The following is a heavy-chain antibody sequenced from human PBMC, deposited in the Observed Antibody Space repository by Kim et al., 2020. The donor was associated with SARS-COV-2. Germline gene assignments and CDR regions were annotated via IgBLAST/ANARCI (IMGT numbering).Heavy chain of an antibody. V-gene: IGHV3-11*06. CDR3: ARAAQTGYSNYLDY. J-gene: IGHJ4*01. CDR2: ISSSSSYT. D-gene: IGHD5-18*01. Sequence: GGSLRLSCAASGFTFSDYNMSWIRQAPGKGLEWVSYISSSSSYTYYADSVKGRFTISRDNAKNSLYLQMNSLRAEDTAVYYCARAAQTGYSNYLDYCGHRTRGTVSS. CDR1: GFTFSDYN.